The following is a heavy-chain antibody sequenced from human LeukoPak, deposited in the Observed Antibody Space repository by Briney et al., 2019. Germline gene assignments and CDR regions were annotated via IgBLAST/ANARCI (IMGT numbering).Heavy chain of an antibody. Sequence: SETLSLTCTVSGYSISSGYYWSWIRQPAGKGLEWIGRIYTSGSTNYNPSLKSRVTISVDTSKNQFSLKLSSVTAADTAVYYCARGATYYYDSSGYWTFDYWGQGTLVTVSS. CDR1: GYSISSGYY. V-gene: IGHV4-61*02. D-gene: IGHD3-22*01. CDR2: IYTSGST. CDR3: ARGATYYYDSSGYWTFDY. J-gene: IGHJ4*02.